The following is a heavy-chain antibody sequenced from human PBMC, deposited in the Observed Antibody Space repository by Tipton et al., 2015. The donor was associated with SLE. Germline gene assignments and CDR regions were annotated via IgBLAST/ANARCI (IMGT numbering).Heavy chain of an antibody. Sequence: TLSLTCTVSGGSISSGSYYWSWIRQPAGKGLEWIGRIYTSGSTNYNPSLKSRATISVDTSKNQFSLKLSSVTAADTAVYYCARGTGIAAAGPYFDYWGQGTLVTVSS. CDR2: IYTSGST. CDR1: GGSISSGSYY. D-gene: IGHD6-13*01. CDR3: ARGTGIAAAGPYFDY. V-gene: IGHV4-61*02. J-gene: IGHJ4*02.